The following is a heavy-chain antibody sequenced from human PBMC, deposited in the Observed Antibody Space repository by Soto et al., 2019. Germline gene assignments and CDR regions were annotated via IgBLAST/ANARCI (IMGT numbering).Heavy chain of an antibody. V-gene: IGHV4-31*03. CDR2: IYYSGST. D-gene: IGHD2-21*02. Sequence: QVQLQESGPGLVKPSQTLSLTCTVSGGSISSGGYYWSWIRQHPGKGLEWIGYIYYSGSTYYNPSLTSRVTISVDTSKNQFSLKLSSVTDADAAVYYCAREGGGPYCGGDCYSGTLFDPLGQGTLVTVSS. J-gene: IGHJ5*02. CDR1: GGSISSGGYY. CDR3: AREGGGPYCGGDCYSGTLFDP.